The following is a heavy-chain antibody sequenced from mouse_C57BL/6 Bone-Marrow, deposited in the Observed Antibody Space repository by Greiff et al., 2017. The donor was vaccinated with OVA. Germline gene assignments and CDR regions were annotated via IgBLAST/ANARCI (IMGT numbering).Heavy chain of an antibody. V-gene: IGHV1-87*01. D-gene: IGHD1-1*01. CDR1: YTFSRRVH. Sequence: VKLMESGPELARPWASVKISCQAFYTFSRRVHFAIRDTNYWMQWVKQRPGQGLEWIGAIYPGNGDTSYNQKFKGKATLTADTSSSTAYMQLSSLTSEDSAVYYCAWGPLLLRYWYCDVWGTGTTVTVSS. CDR2: GQGLEWIG. J-gene: IGHJ1*03. CDR3: SEDSAVYYCAWGPLLLRYWYCDV.